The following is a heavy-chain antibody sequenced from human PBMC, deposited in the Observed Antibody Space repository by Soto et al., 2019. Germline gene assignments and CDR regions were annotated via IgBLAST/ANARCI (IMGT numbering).Heavy chain of an antibody. Sequence: ASVKVSCKASGYTFTSYAMHWVRQAPGQRLEWMGWINAGNGNTKYSQKFQGRVTMTEDTSTDTSYMEVTSLTSEDTAVYYCATERLGFCDSDNCYRHYFDSWGQGTLVTVSS. D-gene: IGHD2-21*02. CDR3: ATERLGFCDSDNCYRHYFDS. V-gene: IGHV1-3*01. CDR1: GYTFTSYA. CDR2: INAGNGNT. J-gene: IGHJ4*02.